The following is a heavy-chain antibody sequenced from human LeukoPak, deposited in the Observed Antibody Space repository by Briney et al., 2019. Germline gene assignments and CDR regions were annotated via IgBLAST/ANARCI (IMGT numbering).Heavy chain of an antibody. J-gene: IGHJ3*02. D-gene: IGHD2-21*02. CDR3: ARCTGGDCGGVFDI. Sequence: ASVKVSCKTSGNTFTNYDINWLRQATGQGLEWMGWMNPNTGNADSAQKFQGRVTMTRNISISTAYMELSSLRFEDTAVYYCARCTGGDCGGVFDIWGQGTMVTVSS. CDR1: GNTFTNYD. V-gene: IGHV1-8*01. CDR2: MNPNTGNA.